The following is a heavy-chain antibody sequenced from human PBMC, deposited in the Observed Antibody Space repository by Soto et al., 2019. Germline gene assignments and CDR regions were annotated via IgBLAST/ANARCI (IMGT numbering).Heavy chain of an antibody. CDR3: ARGMTTVTTFDY. Sequence: PSETLYLTCAVSGGSISSGGYSCSWIRQPPGKGLEWIGYIYHSGSTYYNPSLKSRVTISVDRSKNQFSLKLSSVTAADTAVYYCARGMTTVTTFDYWGQGTLVTSPQ. CDR2: IYHSGST. V-gene: IGHV4-30-2*01. CDR1: GGSISSGGYS. D-gene: IGHD4-4*01. J-gene: IGHJ4*02.